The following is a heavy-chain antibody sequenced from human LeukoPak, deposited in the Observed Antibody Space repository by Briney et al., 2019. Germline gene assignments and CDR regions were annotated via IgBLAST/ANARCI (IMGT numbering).Heavy chain of an antibody. CDR3: ARGGVGATVFTLNWFDP. J-gene: IGHJ5*02. V-gene: IGHV1-69*13. Sequence: ASVKVSCKASVGTFSRYAISWVRQPPAQGLEGMGGIIPIFGTANYAQKCQGRVTITADESTSTAYMELSSLRSEDTAVYYCARGGVGATVFTLNWFDPWGQGTLVTVSS. CDR1: VGTFSRYA. D-gene: IGHD1-26*01. CDR2: IIPIFGTA.